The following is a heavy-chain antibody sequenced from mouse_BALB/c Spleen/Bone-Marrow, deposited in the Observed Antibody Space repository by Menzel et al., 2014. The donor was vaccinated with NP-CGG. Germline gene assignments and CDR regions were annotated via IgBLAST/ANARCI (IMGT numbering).Heavy chain of an antibody. D-gene: IGHD2-14*01. CDR3: ARSYRYDGTHFDF. CDR2: INPNYDST. CDR1: GYTFTDYN. Sequence: VQLKESGAELVKPGASVKISCKASGYTFTDYNMDWVKQSHGKSLEWIGDINPNYDSTSYNQKFKGKATLTVDKSSSTAYMELRSLTSEDTAVYYCARSYRYDGTHFDFWGQGTTLTVSS. J-gene: IGHJ2*01. V-gene: IGHV1-18*01.